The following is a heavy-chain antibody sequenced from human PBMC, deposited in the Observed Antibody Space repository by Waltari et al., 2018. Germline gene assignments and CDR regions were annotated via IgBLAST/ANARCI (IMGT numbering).Heavy chain of an antibody. CDR1: GYSISTGYY. J-gene: IGHJ4*02. CDR2: IYHSGSS. Sequence: QVQLQESGPGLVKPPETLSLTCAVSGYSISTGYYWGWIRQPPGKGLEWIGSIYHSGSSYSNPSLKSRVTISVDTSKNQFSLKLSSVTAADTAVYYCVRVVPANYFDYWGQGTLVTVSS. CDR3: VRVVPANYFDY. D-gene: IGHD2-2*01. V-gene: IGHV4-38-2*01.